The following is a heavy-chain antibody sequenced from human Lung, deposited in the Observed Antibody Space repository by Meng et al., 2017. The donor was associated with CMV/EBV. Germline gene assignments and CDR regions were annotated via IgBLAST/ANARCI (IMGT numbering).Heavy chain of an antibody. CDR3: ARVRHVGGRHWFDT. D-gene: IGHD1-26*01. CDR2: IYYSGST. Sequence: SXTLSLXCTVSGGSISSYYWSWIRQPPGKGLEWIGYIYYSGSTNYNPSLKSRVTISVDTSKNQFSLKLSSVTAADTAVYYCARVRHVGGRHWFDTWGQGPLVASSS. J-gene: IGHJ5*02. V-gene: IGHV4-59*01. CDR1: GGSISSYY.